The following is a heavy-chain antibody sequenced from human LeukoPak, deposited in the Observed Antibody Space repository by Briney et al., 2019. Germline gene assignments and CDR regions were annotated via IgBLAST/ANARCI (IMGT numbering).Heavy chain of an antibody. J-gene: IGHJ5*02. Sequence: SQTLSLTCTVSGDSISSGGYYWSWIRQHPGKGLEWIGYIYYSGSTYYNPSLKSRVTISVDTSKNQFSLRLSSVTAADTAVYYCARGLGDSSGYDPWGQGTLVTVSS. CDR1: GDSISSGGYY. V-gene: IGHV4-31*03. D-gene: IGHD3-22*01. CDR3: ARGLGDSSGYDP. CDR2: IYYSGST.